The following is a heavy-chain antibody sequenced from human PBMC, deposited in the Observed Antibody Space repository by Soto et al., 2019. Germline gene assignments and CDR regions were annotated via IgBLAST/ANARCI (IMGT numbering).Heavy chain of an antibody. Sequence: GASVKVSCKASGYTFTSYGISWVRQAPGRGREWMGWISAYNRNTNYAQKLQGRVTMTTDTSTSTAYMELRSLRSDDTAVYYCATSGIAAAGTRDAFDIWGQGTMVTVSS. CDR3: ATSGIAAAGTRDAFDI. CDR2: ISAYNRNT. CDR1: GYTFTSYG. J-gene: IGHJ3*02. D-gene: IGHD6-13*01. V-gene: IGHV1-18*04.